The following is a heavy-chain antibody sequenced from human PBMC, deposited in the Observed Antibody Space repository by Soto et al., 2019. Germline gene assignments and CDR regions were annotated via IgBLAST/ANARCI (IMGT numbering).Heavy chain of an antibody. CDR3: ARPFVGTAMGVEL. CDR1: GYRFSRYW. Sequence: GESLKISGKGCGYRFSRYWIGWVLQMPEKGLEWMGIIYPGDSDTRYSPSFQGQVTISADKSISTAYLQWSSLKASDTARYYCARPFVGTAMGVELWGQGTLVTVS. V-gene: IGHV5-51*01. CDR2: IYPGDSDT. J-gene: IGHJ4*02. D-gene: IGHD5-18*01.